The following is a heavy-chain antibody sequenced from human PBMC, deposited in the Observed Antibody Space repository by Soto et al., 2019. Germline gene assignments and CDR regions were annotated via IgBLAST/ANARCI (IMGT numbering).Heavy chain of an antibody. J-gene: IGHJ6*02. CDR3: AKPPCEEGAYDMDV. Sequence: QVQLVESGGGVVQPGRSLRLSCAASGFTFNTYGMHWVRQAPGKGLEWVAVIKYDGSNKDYGDSVKGRFTISRDNSKDTLYLQKNSLRAEDTAVYYCAKPPCEEGAYDMDVWGQGTTVTVSS. CDR2: IKYDGSNK. CDR1: GFTFNTYG. V-gene: IGHV3-30*18. D-gene: IGHD1-26*01.